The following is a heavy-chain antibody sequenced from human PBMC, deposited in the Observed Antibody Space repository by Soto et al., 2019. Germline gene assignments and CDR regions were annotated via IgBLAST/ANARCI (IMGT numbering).Heavy chain of an antibody. D-gene: IGHD3-3*01. CDR2: IYSGGST. CDR1: GLTVRRNY. V-gene: IGHV3-66*01. Sequence: PGGSLRLSCTSSGLTVRRNYMIWVRQAPGKGLEWVSVIYSGGSTYYADSVKGRFTISRDNSKNTLYLQMNSLRAEDTAVYYCARAGVYYDFWSGYYDYWGQGTLLTVSS. J-gene: IGHJ4*02. CDR3: ARAGVYYDFWSGYYDY.